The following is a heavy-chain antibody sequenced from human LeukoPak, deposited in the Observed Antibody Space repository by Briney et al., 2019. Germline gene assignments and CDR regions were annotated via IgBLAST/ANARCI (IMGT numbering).Heavy chain of an antibody. CDR3: AREHRSGYHCSQEMTYFDY. D-gene: IGHD3-3*01. J-gene: IGHJ4*02. Sequence: GGSLRLFCAASGVTFSSYGMHWVRQAPGKGMEWVAFIRYDGSNKYYAECVKGRFTISRDNSKNTLYLQMNSLRAEDTAVYYCAREHRSGYHCSQEMTYFDYWGQGALVTVSS. V-gene: IGHV3-30*02. CDR2: IRYDGSNK. CDR1: GVTFSSYG.